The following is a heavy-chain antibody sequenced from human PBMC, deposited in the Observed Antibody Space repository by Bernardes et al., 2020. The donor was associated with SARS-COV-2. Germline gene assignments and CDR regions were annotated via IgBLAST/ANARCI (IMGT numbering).Heavy chain of an antibody. CDR1: RFTSKAYA. CDR3: AKDGGYGILARFDP. V-gene: IGHV3-23*01. CDR2: LNGSGGRT. J-gene: IGHJ5*02. D-gene: IGHD2-21*01. Sequence: GSRRLSAASPRFTSKAYAMGWVRPAPGKGLEWVSSLNGSGGRTYYTDSVKGRFSISRDKSKNMLYLQMNRLRAEDTAVYYCAKDGGYGILARFDPWGQGTL.